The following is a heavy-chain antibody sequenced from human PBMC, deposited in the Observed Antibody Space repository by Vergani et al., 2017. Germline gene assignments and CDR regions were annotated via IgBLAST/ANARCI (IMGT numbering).Heavy chain of an antibody. V-gene: IGHV3-13*04. Sequence: EVQLVESGGGLVQPGGSLRLSCAASGFTFSSYDMHWVRQATGKGLEWVSAIGTAGDTYYPGSVKGRFTISRENAKNSLYLQMNSLRAGDTAVYYCARDKGYDFWSGYGGMYVWGQGTTVTVSS. CDR1: GFTFSSYD. D-gene: IGHD3-3*01. CDR3: ARDKGYDFWSGYGGMYV. J-gene: IGHJ6*02. CDR2: IGTAGDT.